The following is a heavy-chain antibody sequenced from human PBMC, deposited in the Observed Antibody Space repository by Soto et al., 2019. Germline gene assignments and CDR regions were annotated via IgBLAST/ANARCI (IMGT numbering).Heavy chain of an antibody. J-gene: IGHJ4*02. V-gene: IGHV1-69*06. Sequence: QVQLVQSAAEVKKPGSSVKVSCKASGGTFSSYAISWVRQAPGQGLEWMGGIIPIFGTANYAQKFQGRVTITADKSTSTAYMELSSLRSEDTAVYYCARSLYCSGGSCYSRYFDYWGQGTLVTVSS. CDR2: IIPIFGTA. CDR3: ARSLYCSGGSCYSRYFDY. D-gene: IGHD2-15*01. CDR1: GGTFSSYA.